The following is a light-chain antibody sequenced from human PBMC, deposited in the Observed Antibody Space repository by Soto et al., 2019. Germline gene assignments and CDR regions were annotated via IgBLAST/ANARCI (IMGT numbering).Light chain of an antibody. CDR1: SSDIGGYYY. V-gene: IGLV2-14*01. Sequence: QSVLTRPASVSGSPGQSITISCTGTSSDIGGYYYVSWYQHRPGKAPKLMIYQVSNRPSGVSYRFSGPKSGNTASLTISGPQAEDEADYYCTSYSSSSTFYVFGTGTKVTV. J-gene: IGLJ1*01. CDR3: TSYSSSSTFYV. CDR2: QVS.